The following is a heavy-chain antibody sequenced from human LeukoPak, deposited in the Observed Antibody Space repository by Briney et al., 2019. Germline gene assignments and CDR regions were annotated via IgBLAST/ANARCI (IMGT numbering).Heavy chain of an antibody. CDR3: AKDAPGNVVVPAALFDY. J-gene: IGHJ4*02. V-gene: IGHV3-23*01. CDR2: TSGSGGST. CDR1: GFTFSSYA. Sequence: PGGTLRLSCAASGFTFSSYAMSWVRQALGKGLEWVSATSGSGGSTYYADSVKGRFTISRDNSKNTLYLQMNSLRAEDTAVYYCAKDAPGNVVVPAALFDYWGQGTLVTVSS. D-gene: IGHD2-2*01.